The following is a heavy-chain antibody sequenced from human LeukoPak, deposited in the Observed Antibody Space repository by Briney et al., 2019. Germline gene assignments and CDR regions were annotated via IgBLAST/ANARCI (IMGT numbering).Heavy chain of an antibody. D-gene: IGHD2-2*01. J-gene: IGHJ4*02. V-gene: IGHV3-23*01. CDR3: AKQGCTSATCYLNC. CDR1: GFTFSSYA. CDR2: LSGSGGST. Sequence: PGGSLRLSCAASGFTFSSYAMSWVRQAPGKGLEWVSGLSGSGGSTFYADSVRGRFTISRDNSKSTLYLQMNSLRAEDTAMYYCAKQGCTSATCYLNCWGQGTLVTASS.